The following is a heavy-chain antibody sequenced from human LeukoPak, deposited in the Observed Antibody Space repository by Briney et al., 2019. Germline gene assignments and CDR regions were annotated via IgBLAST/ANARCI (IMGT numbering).Heavy chain of an antibody. J-gene: IGHJ4*02. V-gene: IGHV3-30-3*01. CDR3: AKALVGNRGSY. CDR2: TPHDEGNK. Sequence: PGGSLRLSCAASGFTFSNSPMHWVRQAPGKGLEWVAVTPHDEGNKYYADSVKGRFTISRDNSKNTLYLQMNSLRAEDTAVYYCAKALVGNRGSYWGQGTLVTVSS. D-gene: IGHD1-26*01. CDR1: GFTFSNSP.